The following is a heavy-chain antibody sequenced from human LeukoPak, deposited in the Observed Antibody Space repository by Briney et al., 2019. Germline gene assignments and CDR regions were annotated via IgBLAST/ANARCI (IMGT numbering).Heavy chain of an antibody. J-gene: IGHJ6*02. CDR2: LRGDGDT. D-gene: IGHD3-10*01. V-gene: IGHV3-23*01. CDR1: GFTFSNYA. Sequence: GGSLRLSCEASGFTFSNYAMSWVRQAPARGLEWVSSLRGDGDTFYADSVKGRFTLSRDDSRNTVYLHLSNLRVEDTAVYYCAKDGSGSYSLYYYYGMDVWGQGTTVTVSS. CDR3: AKDGSGSYSLYYYYGMDV.